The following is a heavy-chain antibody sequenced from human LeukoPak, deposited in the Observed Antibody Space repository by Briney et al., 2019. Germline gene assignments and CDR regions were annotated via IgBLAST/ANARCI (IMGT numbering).Heavy chain of an antibody. CDR1: GFTFSSYA. CDR2: ISGNGGST. CDR3: ARGGDAFDI. V-gene: IGHV3-23*01. Sequence: PGGSLRLSCAASGFTFSSYAMSWVRQLPGKGLEWVSAISGNGGSTYYADSVKGRFTISRDNSKNTLYLQMNSLRAEDTAVYYCARGGDAFDIWGQGTMVTVSS. J-gene: IGHJ3*02. D-gene: IGHD3-16*01.